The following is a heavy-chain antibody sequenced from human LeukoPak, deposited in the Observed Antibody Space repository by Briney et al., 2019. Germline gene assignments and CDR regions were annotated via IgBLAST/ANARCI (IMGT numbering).Heavy chain of an antibody. D-gene: IGHD3-3*01. CDR3: ARAITIFDYYYMDV. J-gene: IGHJ6*03. Sequence: GASVKVSCNISGDTFTTYDINWVRQATGQGLEWMGWMNPKSGNTVYAQKFQGRLTLTRDISISTAYMELSSLRSEDTAVYFRARAITIFDYYYMDVWGKGTTVTVSS. CDR1: GDTFTTYD. CDR2: MNPKSGNT. V-gene: IGHV1-8*01.